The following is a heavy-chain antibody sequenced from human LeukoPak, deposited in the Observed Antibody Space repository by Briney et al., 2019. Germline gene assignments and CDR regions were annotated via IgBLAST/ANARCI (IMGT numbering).Heavy chain of an antibody. CDR3: AKELEEEQVLGEAVFDV. J-gene: IGHJ2*01. CDR1: GLTVNFDY. Sequence: PGGSLRLSCVVSGLTVNFDYLAWVRQAPGKGLECVSFIYGGGRTYYADSVKGRFTISRDNSKNTVYVQMNSLRHEDTAVYYCAKELEEEQVLGEAVFDVWGRGTLVTVSS. D-gene: IGHD3-10*02. CDR2: IYGGGRT. V-gene: IGHV3-66*02.